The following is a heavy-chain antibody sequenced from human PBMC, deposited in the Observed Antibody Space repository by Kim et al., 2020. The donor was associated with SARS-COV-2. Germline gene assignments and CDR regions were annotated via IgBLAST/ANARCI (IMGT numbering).Heavy chain of an antibody. Sequence: SQTLSLTCAISGDSVSSNSAAWNWIRQSPSRGLEWLGRTYYRSKWYNDYAVSVKSRITINPDISKNQFSLQLNSVTPEDTAVYYCARGERIAARRRPGVRGDYYYYYYMDVWGKGTTVTVSS. CDR2: TYYRSKWYN. CDR3: ARGERIAARRRPGVRGDYYYYYYMDV. CDR1: GDSVSSNSAA. D-gene: IGHD6-6*01. V-gene: IGHV6-1*01. J-gene: IGHJ6*03.